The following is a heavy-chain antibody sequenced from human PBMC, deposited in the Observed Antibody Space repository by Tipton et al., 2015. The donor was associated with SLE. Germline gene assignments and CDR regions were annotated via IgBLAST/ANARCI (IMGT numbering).Heavy chain of an antibody. CDR3: ARGGLGSDLRGSIYFGS. CDR1: GGSISPHY. J-gene: IGHJ4*02. CDR2: IYFGGST. V-gene: IGHV4-59*11. D-gene: IGHD7-27*01. Sequence: TLSLTCTVSGGSISPHYWSWIRQPPGKGLEWIGYIYFGGSTTYNPSLKSRVTISVDTSKNQFSLRLTSVTAADTAVYFCARGGLGSDLRGSIYFGSWGQGTLVTVSS.